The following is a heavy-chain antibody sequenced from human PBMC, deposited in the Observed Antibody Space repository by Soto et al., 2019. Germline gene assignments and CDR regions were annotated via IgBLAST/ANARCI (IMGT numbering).Heavy chain of an antibody. V-gene: IGHV3-33*06. J-gene: IGHJ4*02. CDR2: IWYDGSNK. D-gene: IGHD2-15*01. CDR1: GFHFSSYV. Sequence: GGSLRLSCAASGFHFSSYVMHWVRQAPGKGLEWVAVIWYDGSNKYYADSVKGRFTISRDNSKNTLYLQMNSLRAEDAAVYYCAKDLVGSNADYYDYWGQGTLVTVSS. CDR3: AKDLVGSNADYYDY.